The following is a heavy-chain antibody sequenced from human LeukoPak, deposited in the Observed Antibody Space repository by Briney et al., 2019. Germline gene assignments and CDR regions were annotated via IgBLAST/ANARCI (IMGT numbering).Heavy chain of an antibody. D-gene: IGHD3-22*01. Sequence: PGGSLRLSCAASGFTFSSYAMHWVRQAPGKGLEWVSGISWNSGSIGYADSVKGRFTISRDNAKNSLYLQMNSLRAEDTSLYYCAKDSFTGGFTMIGCFDYWGQGTLVTVSS. V-gene: IGHV3-9*01. CDR1: GFTFSSYA. CDR3: AKDSFTGGFTMIGCFDY. CDR2: ISWNSGSI. J-gene: IGHJ4*02.